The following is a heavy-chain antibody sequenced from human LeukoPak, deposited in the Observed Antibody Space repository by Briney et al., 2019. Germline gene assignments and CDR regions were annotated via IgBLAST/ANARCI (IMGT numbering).Heavy chain of an antibody. Sequence: SETLSLTCTVSGGSISSGGYYWSWIRQHRGKGLEWIGYIYYSGSTYYNPSLKSRVTISVDTSKNQFSLKLSSVTAADTAVYYCAREISSGYLAPFYFDYWGQGTLVTVSS. D-gene: IGHD3-22*01. CDR3: AREISSGYLAPFYFDY. CDR1: GGSISSGGYY. J-gene: IGHJ4*02. V-gene: IGHV4-31*03. CDR2: IYYSGST.